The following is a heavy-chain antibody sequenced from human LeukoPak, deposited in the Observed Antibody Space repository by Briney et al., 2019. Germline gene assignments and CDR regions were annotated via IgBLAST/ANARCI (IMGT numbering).Heavy chain of an antibody. CDR2: ISGSGGST. V-gene: IGHV3-23*01. CDR1: GFTFSSYA. J-gene: IGHJ4*02. Sequence: AGGSLRLSCAASGFTFSSYAISWVRQAPGKGLEWVSAISGSGGSTYYADSVKGRFTISRDNSKNTLYLQMNSLRAEDTAVYYCATRYYFDSNGYYGSLDYWGQGTLVTVSS. CDR3: ATRYYFDSNGYYGSLDY. D-gene: IGHD3-22*01.